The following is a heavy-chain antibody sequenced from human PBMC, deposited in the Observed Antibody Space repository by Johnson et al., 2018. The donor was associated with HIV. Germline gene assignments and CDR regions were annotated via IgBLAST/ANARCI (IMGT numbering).Heavy chain of an antibody. CDR1: GFTFSSNW. D-gene: IGHD3-10*01. Sequence: VQLVESGGGVVQPGGSLILSCAASGFTFSSNWMHWVRQAPGKGLVWVSRISSDGSSTYYADSVKGRFTISRDNARNTMFVQMNTLRVGDTAVYYGARTLGFGTEDAFDIWGQGTMVTVSS. CDR2: ISSDGSST. CDR3: ARTLGFGTEDAFDI. J-gene: IGHJ3*02. V-gene: IGHV3-74*02.